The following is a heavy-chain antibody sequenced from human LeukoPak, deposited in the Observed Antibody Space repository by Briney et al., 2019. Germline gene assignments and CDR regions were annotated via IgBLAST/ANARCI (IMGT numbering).Heavy chain of an antibody. J-gene: IGHJ4*02. CDR1: GGSLTTHY. CDR3: ARRGAPSKFYYFDS. Sequence: SETLSLTCTVSGGSLTTHYWAWIRQPPGKGLEWIGFVSKTGNTNYNPSLKSRATISVDTSKNTFSLRLSSVTAADTAVYFCARRGAPSKFYYFDSWGQGTLVTVSS. CDR2: VSKTGNT. D-gene: IGHD1-26*01. V-gene: IGHV4-59*08.